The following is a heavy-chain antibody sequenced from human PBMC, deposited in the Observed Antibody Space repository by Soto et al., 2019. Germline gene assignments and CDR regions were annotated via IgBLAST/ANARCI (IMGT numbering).Heavy chain of an antibody. V-gene: IGHV4-4*02. CDR2: IYHSGST. J-gene: IGHJ6*02. CDR3: ARDGGRSYWGYYYYGMDV. CDR1: GGSIISSNW. Sequence: SETLCLTCAVAGGSIISSNWWSWVRQPPGKGLEWIGEIYHSGSTNYNPSLKSRVTISVDKSKNQFSLKLSSVTAADTAVYYCARDGGRSYWGYYYYGMDVWGQGTTVTVSS. D-gene: IGHD1-26*01.